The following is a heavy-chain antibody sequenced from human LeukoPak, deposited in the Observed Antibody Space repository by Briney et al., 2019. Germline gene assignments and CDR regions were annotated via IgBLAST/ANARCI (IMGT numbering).Heavy chain of an antibody. V-gene: IGHV3-48*03. D-gene: IGHD3-10*02. Sequence: PGGPLRLSCAASGFTFSGYEMNWVRQAPGKGLEWVSYISSSGSTIYYADSVKGRFTISRDNANNSLYLQMNSLRAEDTAVYYCAELGITMIGGVWGKGTTVTISS. CDR2: ISSSGSTI. CDR3: AELGITMIGGV. J-gene: IGHJ6*04. CDR1: GFTFSGYE.